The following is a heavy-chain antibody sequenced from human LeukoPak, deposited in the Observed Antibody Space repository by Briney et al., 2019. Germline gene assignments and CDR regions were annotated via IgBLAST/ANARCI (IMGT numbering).Heavy chain of an antibody. V-gene: IGHV1-69*04. CDR1: GGTFSSYG. J-gene: IGHJ4*02. Sequence: GASVKVSCKASGGTFSSYGISWVRQAPGQGLEWMGRIIPILGIANYAQKFQGRVTITADKSTSTAYMELSSLRSEDTAVYYCARDRSSGSYFPPLDYWGQGTLVTVSS. CDR3: ARDRSSGSYFPPLDY. D-gene: IGHD1-26*01. CDR2: IIPILGIA.